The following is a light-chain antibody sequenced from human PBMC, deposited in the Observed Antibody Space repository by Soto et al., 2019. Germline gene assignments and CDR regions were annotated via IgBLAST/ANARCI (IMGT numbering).Light chain of an antibody. Sequence: QSALTQPASVSGSPGQAITISCTGTSSDGGGYNYVSWYQQHPGKAPNLTIYDVSNRPSGVSNRFSGSKSGNTSSLTISALQAEDQADYYCSSYTSSSPVVFGGGTQLTVL. CDR1: SSDGGGYNY. J-gene: IGLJ2*01. CDR2: DVS. CDR3: SSYTSSSPVV. V-gene: IGLV2-14*01.